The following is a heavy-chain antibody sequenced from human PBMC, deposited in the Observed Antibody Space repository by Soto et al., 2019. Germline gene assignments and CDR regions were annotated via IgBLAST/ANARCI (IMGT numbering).Heavy chain of an antibody. D-gene: IGHD6-13*01. V-gene: IGHV1-2*04. J-gene: IGHJ4*02. CDR1: GYTFTGYY. CDR2: INPNSGGT. Sequence: ASVKVSCKASGYTFTGYYMHWVRQAPGQGLEWMGWINPNSGGTNYAQKVQGWVTMTRDTSISTAYMELSRLRSDDMAVYYCARDEGYSSNLDYWGQGTLVTVSS. CDR3: ARDEGYSSNLDY.